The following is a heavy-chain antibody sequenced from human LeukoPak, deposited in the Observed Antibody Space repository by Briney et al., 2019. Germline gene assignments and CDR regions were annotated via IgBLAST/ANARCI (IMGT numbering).Heavy chain of an antibody. CDR1: GISFSTYG. J-gene: IGHJ6*02. CDR2: ISGSGGDS. CDR3: AKVSGRILIWPQPFGDGMDV. D-gene: IGHD3-10*01. V-gene: IGHV3-23*01. Sequence: GGSLRLSCAASGISFSTYGKGLECVSAISGSGGDSYHAASVKGRFTISRDNSKNTLYLQMNSLRVEDTAVYYCAKVSGRILIWPQPFGDGMDVWGQGTTVTVSS.